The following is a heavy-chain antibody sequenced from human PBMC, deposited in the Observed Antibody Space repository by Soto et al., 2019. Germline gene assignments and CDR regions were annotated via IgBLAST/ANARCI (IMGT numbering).Heavy chain of an antibody. CDR1: GASISSGDYF. Sequence: SETLSLTCTVSGASISSGDYFWSWIRQSPGKGLEWIGYIYDSGSSYYNPSLKSRVSMSVDTSKNQFSLKLSSVTAADTAVYYCAREKGYISGPKNFDYWGQGTLVTVSS. CDR2: IYDSGSS. CDR3: AREKGYISGPKNFDY. D-gene: IGHD5-12*01. V-gene: IGHV4-30-4*01. J-gene: IGHJ4*02.